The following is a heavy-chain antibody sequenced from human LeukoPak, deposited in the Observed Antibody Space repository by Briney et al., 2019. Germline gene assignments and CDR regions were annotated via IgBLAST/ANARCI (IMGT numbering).Heavy chain of an antibody. Sequence: GGSLRLSCAASGFTFSSYSMNWVRQAPGKGLEWVSSISSSSSYIYYVDSVKGRFTISRDNAKNSLYLQMNSLRAEDTAVYYCARDIKADYWGQGTLVTVSS. CDR2: ISSSSSYI. CDR3: ARDIKADY. CDR1: GFTFSSYS. J-gene: IGHJ4*02. V-gene: IGHV3-21*01.